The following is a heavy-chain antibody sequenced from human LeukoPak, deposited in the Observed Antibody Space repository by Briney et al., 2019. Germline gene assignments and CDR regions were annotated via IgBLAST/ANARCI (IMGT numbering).Heavy chain of an antibody. V-gene: IGHV3-74*01. J-gene: IGHJ1*01. CDR2: INSDGSIT. CDR1: GFTFTTYW. Sequence: GGSLRLSCAASGFTFTTYWMHWVRQAPGKGLVWVSHINSDGSITSYADSVKGRFTISRDNAKNTLYLQMSSLRAEDTAVYYCVKAGVLQHWGQGTLVTVFS. D-gene: IGHD4/OR15-4a*01. CDR3: VKAGVLQH.